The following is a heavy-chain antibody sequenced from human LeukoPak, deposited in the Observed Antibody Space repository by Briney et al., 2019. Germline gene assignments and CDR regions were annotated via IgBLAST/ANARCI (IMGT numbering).Heavy chain of an antibody. CDR1: GGSISSGGYY. J-gene: IGHJ4*02. CDR2: IYHSGST. CDR3: ARGYNWNYSVDY. D-gene: IGHD1-7*01. V-gene: IGHV4-30-2*01. Sequence: SETLSLTCTVSGGSISSGGYYWSWIRQPPGKGLEWIGYIYHSGSTYYNPSLKSRVTISVDRSKNQFSLKLSPVTAADTAVYYCARGYNWNYSVDYWGQGTLVTVSS.